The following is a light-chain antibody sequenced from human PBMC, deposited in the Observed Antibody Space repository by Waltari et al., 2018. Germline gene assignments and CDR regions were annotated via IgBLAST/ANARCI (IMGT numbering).Light chain of an antibody. CDR1: KLGEKY. Sequence: SYELTQPPSVSVSPGQTASITCSGDKLGEKYSCWYQQRPGQSPLLVIYQDNKRPSGIPERFSGSNSGNTATLTISGTQAVDEADYYCRAWDSSTVVFGGGTKLTVL. V-gene: IGLV3-1*01. CDR2: QDN. J-gene: IGLJ2*01. CDR3: RAWDSSTVV.